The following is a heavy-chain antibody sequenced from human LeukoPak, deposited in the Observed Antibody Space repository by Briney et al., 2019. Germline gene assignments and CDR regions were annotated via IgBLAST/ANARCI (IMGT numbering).Heavy chain of an antibody. D-gene: IGHD6-13*01. Sequence: GGSLRLSCAASGFTFSSYAMTWVRQAPGKGLEWVSGISGSGTNTYYADSVKGRFTLSRDNSKNTLYLQMNSLRAEDTAVYYCAKGSTSNWYSVEYWGQGTLVTVSS. CDR1: GFTFSSYA. CDR3: AKGSTSNWYSVEY. V-gene: IGHV3-23*01. J-gene: IGHJ4*02. CDR2: ISGSGTNT.